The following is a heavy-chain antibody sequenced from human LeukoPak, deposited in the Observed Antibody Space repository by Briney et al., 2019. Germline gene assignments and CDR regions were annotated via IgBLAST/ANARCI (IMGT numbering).Heavy chain of an antibody. J-gene: IGHJ4*02. CDR1: GGSFSGYY. V-gene: IGHV4-34*01. CDR3: ARALYYDFWSGYSYYFDY. Sequence: PSETLSLTCAVYGGSFSGYYWSWIRQPPGKGLEWIGEINHSGSTNYNPSLKSRVTISVDTSKNQFSLKLSSVTAADTAVYYCARALYYDFWSGYSYYFDYWGQGTLVTVSS. CDR2: INHSGST. D-gene: IGHD3-3*01.